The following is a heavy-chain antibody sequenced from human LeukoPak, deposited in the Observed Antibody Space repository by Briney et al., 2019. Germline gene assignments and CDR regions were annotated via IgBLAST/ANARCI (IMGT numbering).Heavy chain of an antibody. CDR2: IIPILGIA. V-gene: IGHV1-69*04. CDR1: GGTFSSYA. D-gene: IGHD5-18*01. Sequence: SVKVSCKASGGTFSSYAISWVRQAPGQGLEWMGRIIPILGIANYAQKFQGRVTITADKSTSTAYIELSSLRSEDTAVYYCAREVDTAMVKDYWGQGTLVTVSS. CDR3: AREVDTAMVKDY. J-gene: IGHJ4*02.